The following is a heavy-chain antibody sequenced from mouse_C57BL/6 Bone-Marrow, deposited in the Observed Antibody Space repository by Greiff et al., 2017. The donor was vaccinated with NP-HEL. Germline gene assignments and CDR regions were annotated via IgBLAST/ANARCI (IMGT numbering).Heavy chain of an antibody. CDR2: ISRGGSYT. J-gene: IGHJ3*01. CDR1: GFTFSSYG. V-gene: IGHV5-6*01. D-gene: IGHD2-4*01. Sequence: EVQLVESGGDFVKPGGSLKLSCAASGFTFSSYGMSWVRQTPDQRLEWVATISRGGSYTYYPDSVKGRFTISRDNAKNTLYLQMSSLKSEDTAMYYCASPYDYDVAWFAYWGQGTLVTVSA. CDR3: ASPYDYDVAWFAY.